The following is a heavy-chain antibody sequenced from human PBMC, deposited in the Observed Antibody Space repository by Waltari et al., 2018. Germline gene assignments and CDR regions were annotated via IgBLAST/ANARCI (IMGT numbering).Heavy chain of an antibody. J-gene: IGHJ2*01. Sequence: QVQLVQSGAEVKKPGASVKVSCKVSGYTLTELSMHWLRQAPGKGLEWMGGGDHEDGETIDAQKFQGRVTMTEDTSTDTAYMELSSLRSEDTAVYYCATDRNCGGDCLLYFDLWGRGTLVTVSS. V-gene: IGHV1-24*01. CDR1: GYTLTELS. CDR2: GDHEDGET. CDR3: ATDRNCGGDCLLYFDL. D-gene: IGHD2-21*01.